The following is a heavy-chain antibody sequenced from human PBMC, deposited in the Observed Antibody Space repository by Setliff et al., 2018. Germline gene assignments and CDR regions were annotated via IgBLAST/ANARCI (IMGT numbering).Heavy chain of an antibody. CDR3: ARDPSSVAARPGY. J-gene: IGHJ4*02. V-gene: IGHV4-39*07. CDR2: IYSSGNT. CDR1: GDSIRSSRYY. Sequence: SETLSLTCTVSGDSIRSSRYYWGWIRQPPGKGLVWIGSIYSSGNTYYNPSLKRRVTISVDTTKNQFSLQLNSVTAADTAVYYCARDPSSVAARPGYWGQGTLVTVSS. D-gene: IGHD6-6*01.